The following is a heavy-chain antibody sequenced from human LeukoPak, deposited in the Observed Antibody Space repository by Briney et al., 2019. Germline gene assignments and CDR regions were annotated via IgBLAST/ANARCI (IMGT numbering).Heavy chain of an antibody. CDR2: INPNTGGT. CDR1: GYTFTDYF. D-gene: IGHD6-13*01. CDR3: ARVGIATTGTNYLQH. Sequence: GASVKVSCKASGYTFTDYFIHWVRQAPGQGLEWMGWINPNTGGTNYAQKFQGRVIMTRDTSISTAYMELNRLRSDDTAVFYCARVGIATTGTNYLQHWGQGTLVTVSS. J-gene: IGHJ1*01. V-gene: IGHV1-2*02.